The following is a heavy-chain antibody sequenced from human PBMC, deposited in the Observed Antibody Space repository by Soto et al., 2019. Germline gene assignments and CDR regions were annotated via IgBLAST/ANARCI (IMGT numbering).Heavy chain of an antibody. J-gene: IGHJ4*02. V-gene: IGHV4-39*01. CDR3: ARHTYGIGLAF. CDR2: IFYNGNT. D-gene: IGHD4-17*01. CDR1: GASLTNSDYY. Sequence: QVQLQESGPGLVKPSETLSLTCSVSGASLTNSDYYWGWIRQPPGKGLEWIGSIFYNGNTFYNPSLKSRVTIFSDTSNKQFSLRLSSVTAEDSGVYYCARHTYGIGLAFWGKGTLVTVSS.